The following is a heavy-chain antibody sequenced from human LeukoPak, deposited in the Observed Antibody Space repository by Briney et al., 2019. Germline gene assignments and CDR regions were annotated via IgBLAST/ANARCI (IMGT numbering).Heavy chain of an antibody. CDR3: ARHGSGSYQYNWFDP. J-gene: IGHJ5*02. CDR1: GGTFSSYA. CDR2: IIPIFGTA. D-gene: IGHD3-10*01. Sequence: SVKVSCKASGGTFSSYAISWVRQAPGQGLEWMGGIIPIFGTANYAQKFQGRVTMTTDTSTSTAYMELRSLRSDDTAVYYCARHGSGSYQYNWFDPWGQGALVTVSS. V-gene: IGHV1-69*05.